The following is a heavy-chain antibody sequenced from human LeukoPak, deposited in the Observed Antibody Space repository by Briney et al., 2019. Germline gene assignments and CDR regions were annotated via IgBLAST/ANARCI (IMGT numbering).Heavy chain of an antibody. J-gene: IGHJ5*02. D-gene: IGHD5-18*01. CDR1: GYTHTSYR. CDR2: IRAYNGNT. CDR3: ARECSLGGGEYSYGP. Sequence: GSVNDSCLGSGYTHTSYRISWLRPPPGQGREWMGWIRAYNGNTNYAQKLQGRVTMTTDTSTSKAYMELRSLRSDDTAVYYCARECSLGGGEYSYGPWGQGTLVTVSS. V-gene: IGHV1-18*01.